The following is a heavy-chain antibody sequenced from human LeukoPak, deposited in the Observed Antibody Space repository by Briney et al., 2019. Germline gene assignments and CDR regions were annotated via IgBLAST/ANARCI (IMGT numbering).Heavy chain of an antibody. CDR2: IYYGGST. D-gene: IGHD6-19*01. CDR3: ARRTITVAAIDY. V-gene: IGHV4-39*01. CDR1: GGSLSSSSYY. Sequence: PSETLSLTCTVSGGSLSSSSYYWGWSRQPPGQGLEWIGSIYYGGSTYYNPSLKSRVTISVDTSKNQFSLKLDSVTAADTAVYYCARRTITVAAIDYWGQGTLVTVSS. J-gene: IGHJ4*02.